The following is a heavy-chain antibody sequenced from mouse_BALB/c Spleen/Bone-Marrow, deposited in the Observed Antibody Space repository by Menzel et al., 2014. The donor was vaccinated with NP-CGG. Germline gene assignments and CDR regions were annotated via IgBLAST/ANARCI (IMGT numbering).Heavy chain of an antibody. V-gene: IGHV14-3*02. D-gene: IGHD4-1*01. CDR1: GFNIKDTY. CDR2: IDPANGNT. CDR3: ARWEYYAMDY. Sequence: VQLQQSGAELVKPGAPVKLSCTASGFNIKDTYMHWVKQRPEQGLEWIGRIDPANGNTKYDSKFQGKATITADTSSNTAYLQLSSLTSEDTTVYYCARWEYYAMDYWGQGTSVTVSS. J-gene: IGHJ4*01.